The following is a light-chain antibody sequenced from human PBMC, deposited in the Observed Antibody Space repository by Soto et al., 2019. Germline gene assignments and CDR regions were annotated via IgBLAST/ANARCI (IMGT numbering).Light chain of an antibody. J-gene: IGKJ4*01. V-gene: IGKV3-20*01. CDR3: QQYGSSPLT. Sequence: EIVLTQSPGTLSLSPGERATLSCRASQSVSSSYLAWYQQKPGQAPRLLIYGASSRATCIPDRFSGSGSETDFHLTISRLEPEDFAVYYCQQYGSSPLTFGGGTKVEIK. CDR1: QSVSSSY. CDR2: GAS.